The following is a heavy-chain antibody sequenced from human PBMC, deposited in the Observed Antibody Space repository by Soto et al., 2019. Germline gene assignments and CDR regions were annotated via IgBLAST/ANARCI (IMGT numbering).Heavy chain of an antibody. CDR3: ARLGEFLSSSGSRLYYYYGMDV. V-gene: IGHV1-2*02. J-gene: IGHJ6*01. CDR1: GYTFTGYY. Sequence: ASVKVSCKASGYTFTGYYMHWVRQAPGQGLEWMGWINPNSGGTNYAQKVQGRVTMTRDTSISTAYMELSRLRSDDTVVYYFARLGEFLSSSGSRLYYYYGMDVWGQGTTVTVSS. D-gene: IGHD6-13*01. CDR2: INPNSGGT.